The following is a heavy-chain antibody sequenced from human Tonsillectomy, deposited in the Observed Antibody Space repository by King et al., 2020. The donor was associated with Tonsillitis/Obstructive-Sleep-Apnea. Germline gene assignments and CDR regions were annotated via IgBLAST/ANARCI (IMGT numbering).Heavy chain of an antibody. Sequence: TLKESGPALVKPPQTLTLTCTFSGFSLSTSGMCVSWIRQPPGKALEWLARIDWDEDKYYSTSLKTRLTISRDTSKNQVVLTMTNMDPVDTATYYCARIRVGFGDYFFDFWGQGTLVTVSS. D-gene: IGHD4-17*01. V-gene: IGHV2-70*11. J-gene: IGHJ4*02. CDR1: GFSLSTSGMC. CDR2: IDWDEDK. CDR3: ARIRVGFGDYFFDF.